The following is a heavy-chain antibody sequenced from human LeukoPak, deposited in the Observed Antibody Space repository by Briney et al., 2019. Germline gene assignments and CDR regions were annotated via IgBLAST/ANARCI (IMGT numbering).Heavy chain of an antibody. D-gene: IGHD5-12*01. CDR2: ISSSSSTK. Sequence: HTGGSLRLSCAASGFTFSGYNMNWVRQAPGKGLEWVSYISSSSSTKYYADSVKGRFTISRDNAKNSLYLQMDGLRAEDTAIYYCAREGGFGGYDLDYWGQGTLVTVSS. CDR3: AREGGFGGYDLDY. CDR1: GFTFSGYN. J-gene: IGHJ4*02. V-gene: IGHV3-48*01.